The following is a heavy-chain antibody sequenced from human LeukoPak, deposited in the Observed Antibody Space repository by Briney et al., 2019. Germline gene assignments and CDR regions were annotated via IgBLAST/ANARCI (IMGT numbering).Heavy chain of an antibody. CDR1: EFTFSSYS. CDR3: ARDWTTVGPFDY. J-gene: IGHJ4*02. Sequence: GGSLRLSCAASEFTFSSYSMNWVRQAPGKGLEWVSSISSSSSYKYNADSVKGRFTISRDNAKNSLYLQMNSLRAEDTAVYYCARDWTTVGPFDYWGQGTLVTVSS. V-gene: IGHV3-21*01. CDR2: ISSSSSYK. D-gene: IGHD4-11*01.